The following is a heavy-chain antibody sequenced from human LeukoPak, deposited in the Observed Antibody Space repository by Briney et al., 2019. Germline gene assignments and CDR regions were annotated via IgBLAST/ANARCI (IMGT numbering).Heavy chain of an antibody. D-gene: IGHD2-2*02. CDR3: ARDLTMVPAAISWFDP. V-gene: IGHV3-48*01. CDR1: GFTFSSYS. J-gene: IGHJ5*02. Sequence: GGSLRLSCAASGFTFSSYSMNWVRQAPGKGLEWVSYISSSSSIIYYADSVKGRFTISRDNAKNSLYLQMNSLRAEDTAVYYCARDLTMVPAAISWFDPWGQGTLVTVSS. CDR2: ISSSSSII.